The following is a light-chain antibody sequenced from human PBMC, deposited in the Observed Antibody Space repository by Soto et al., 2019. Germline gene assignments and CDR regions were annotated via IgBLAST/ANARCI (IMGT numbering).Light chain of an antibody. V-gene: IGLV1-40*01. CDR2: GNN. CDR1: SSNIGAGYE. J-gene: IGLJ1*01. Sequence: VVTQPPSVSGAPGQRVTISCTGSSSNIGAGYEVHWYQQLPGTAPKLLIYGNNNRPSGVPDRFSGSKSGTSASLAITGLQAEDEADYYCQSYDSSLSALYVFGTGTKVTVL. CDR3: QSYDSSLSALYV.